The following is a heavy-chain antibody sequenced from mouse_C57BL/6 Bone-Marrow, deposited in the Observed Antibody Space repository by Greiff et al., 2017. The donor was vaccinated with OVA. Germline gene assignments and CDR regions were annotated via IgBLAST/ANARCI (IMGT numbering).Heavy chain of an antibody. Sequence: QVQLQQPGAELVKPGASVKMSCKASGYTFTSYWITWVKQRPGQGLEWIGDIYPGSGSTNYNEKFKSKATLTVDTSASTAYMQLSSLTSEDSAVYYCAREGSNYGFYAMDYWGQGTSVTVSS. CDR2: IYPGSGST. V-gene: IGHV1-55*01. J-gene: IGHJ4*01. CDR1: GYTFTSYW. D-gene: IGHD2-5*01. CDR3: AREGSNYGFYAMDY.